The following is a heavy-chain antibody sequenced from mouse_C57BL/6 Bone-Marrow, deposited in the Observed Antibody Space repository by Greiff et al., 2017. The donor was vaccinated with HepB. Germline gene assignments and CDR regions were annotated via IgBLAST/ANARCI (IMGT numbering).Heavy chain of an antibody. D-gene: IGHD4-1*01. V-gene: IGHV3-6*01. CDR3: ARDLGPYYAMDY. Sequence: ESGPGLVKPSQSLSLTCSVTGYSITSGYYWNWIRQFPGNKLEWMGYISYDGSNNYNPSLKNRISITRDTSKNQLFLKLNSVTTEDTATYYCARDLGPYYAMDYWGQGTSVTVSS. CDR1: GYSITSGYY. CDR2: ISYDGSN. J-gene: IGHJ4*01.